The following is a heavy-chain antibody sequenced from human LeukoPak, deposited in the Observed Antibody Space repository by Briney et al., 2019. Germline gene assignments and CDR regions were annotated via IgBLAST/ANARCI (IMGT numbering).Heavy chain of an antibody. D-gene: IGHD1-26*01. CDR2: ISGSGGST. V-gene: IGHV3-23*01. CDR1: GFTFSSYA. J-gene: IGHJ3*02. Sequence: GGSLRLSCAASGFTFSSYAMSWVRQAPGKGLEWVSAISGSGGSTYYADSVKGRFTISRENAKNSLYLQMNSLRAGDTAVYYCARVGGSYSDAFDIWGQGTMVTVSS. CDR3: ARVGGSYSDAFDI.